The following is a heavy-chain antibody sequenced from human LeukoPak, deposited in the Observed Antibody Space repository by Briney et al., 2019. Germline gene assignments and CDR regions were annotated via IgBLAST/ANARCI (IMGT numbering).Heavy chain of an antibody. CDR3: AREAYCSGGSCYLYYYYGMDV. D-gene: IGHD2-15*01. J-gene: IGHJ6*02. V-gene: IGHV3-7*01. CDR2: IKQDGSEK. CDR1: GFTVSSNY. Sequence: PGGSLRLSCAASGFTVSSNYMSWVRQAPGKGLEWVANIKQDGSEKYYVDSVKGRFTISRDNAKNSLYLQMNSLRAEDTAVYYCAREAYCSGGSCYLYYYYGMDVWGQGTTVTVSS.